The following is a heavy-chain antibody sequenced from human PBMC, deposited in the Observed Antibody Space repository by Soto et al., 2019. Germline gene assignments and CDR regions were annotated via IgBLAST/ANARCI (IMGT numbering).Heavy chain of an antibody. CDR3: ARDLGQQLDYYYYGMDV. V-gene: IGHV4-59*01. CDR1: GGSISSYY. J-gene: IGHJ6*02. D-gene: IGHD6-13*01. CDR2: IYYSGST. Sequence: QVQLQESGPGLVKPSETLSLTCTVSGGSISSYYWSWIRQPPGKGLEWIGYIYYSGSTNYNPSLKSRVTISVDTCKNQFSLKLSSVTAADTAVYYCARDLGQQLDYYYYGMDVWGQGTTVTVSS.